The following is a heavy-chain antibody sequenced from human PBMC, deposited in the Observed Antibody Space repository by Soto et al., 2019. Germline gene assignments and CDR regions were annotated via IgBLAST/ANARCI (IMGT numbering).Heavy chain of an antibody. CDR3: VRDAVVSGVDYFDH. D-gene: IGHD2-8*01. CDR2: IRHDGGDK. V-gene: IGHV3-7*01. J-gene: IGHJ4*02. CDR1: GFSFSSYW. Sequence: GGSLRLSCAASGFSFSSYWMAWVRQALGKGLEWVANIRHDGGDKYFLESVKGRFTISRDNAKNSLYLQMNTLRVEDTATYYCVRDAVVSGVDYFDHWGQGTLVTVSS.